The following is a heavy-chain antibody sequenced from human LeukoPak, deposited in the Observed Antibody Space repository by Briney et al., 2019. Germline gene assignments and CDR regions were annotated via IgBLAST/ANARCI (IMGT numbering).Heavy chain of an antibody. CDR1: GGSISSGGYY. CDR3: ARAVRRCGGDCSRGPTYYYYYYGMDV. Sequence: PSQTLSLTCAVSGGSISSGGYYWSWIRQPAGKGLEWIGRIYTSGSTNYNPSLKSRVTMSVDTSKNQFSLKLSSVTAADTAVYYCARAVRRCGGDCSRGPTYYYYYYGMDVWGQGTTVTVSS. D-gene: IGHD2-21*02. J-gene: IGHJ6*02. CDR2: IYTSGST. V-gene: IGHV4-61*02.